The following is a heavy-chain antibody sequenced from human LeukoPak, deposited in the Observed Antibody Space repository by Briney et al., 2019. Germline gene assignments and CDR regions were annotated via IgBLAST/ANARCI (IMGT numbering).Heavy chain of an antibody. CDR2: IKQDGVEK. CDR1: GFTFSSYY. J-gene: IGHJ4*02. D-gene: IGHD5-12*01. CDR3: ARDPSRYDLDY. V-gene: IGHV3-7*01. Sequence: GGSLRLSCVVSGFTFSSYYMSWVRQAPGKGLEWVANIKQDGVEKHYVDSVKGRFTISRDSAKNSLHLQMNSLRAEDTAVYYCARDPSRYDLDYWGQGTLVTVSS.